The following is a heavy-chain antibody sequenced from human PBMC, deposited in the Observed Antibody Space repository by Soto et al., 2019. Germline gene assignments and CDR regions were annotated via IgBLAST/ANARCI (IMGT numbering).Heavy chain of an antibody. CDR3: ARDEKGDGYNSY. D-gene: IGHD5-12*01. J-gene: IGHJ4*02. CDR1: GGSFSGYD. CDR2: IYYSGST. Sequence: SETLSLTCAVYGGSFSGYDWSWIRQPPGKGLEWIGYIYYSGSTNYNPSLKSRVTISVDTSKNQFSLKLSSVTAADTAVYYCARDEKGDGYNSYWGQGTLVTVS. V-gene: IGHV4-59*01.